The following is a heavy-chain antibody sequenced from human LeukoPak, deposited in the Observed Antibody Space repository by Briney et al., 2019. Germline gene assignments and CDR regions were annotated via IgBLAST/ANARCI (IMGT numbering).Heavy chain of an antibody. CDR2: ISYDGSNK. CDR1: GFTISSYG. V-gene: IGHV3-30*18. D-gene: IGHD3-10*01. Sequence: PGGSLRLSCAASGFTISSYGMHWLRQAPGKGLEWVAVISYDGSNKYYADSVKGRFTISRDNSKNTLYLQMNSLRAEDTAVYYCVKVPWFGELFPLDYWGQGTLVTVSS. CDR3: VKVPWFGELFPLDY. J-gene: IGHJ4*02.